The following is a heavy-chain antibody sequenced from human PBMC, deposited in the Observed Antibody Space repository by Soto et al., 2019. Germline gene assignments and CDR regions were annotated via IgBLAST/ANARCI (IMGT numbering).Heavy chain of an antibody. CDR1: GFTFSSYA. J-gene: IGHJ5*02. Sequence: GGSLRLSCAASGFTFSSYAMHWVRQAPGKGLEWVAVISYDGSNKCYADSVKGRFTISRDNSKNTLYLQMNSLRAEDTAVYYCARDGVLRYFDWLLGAWFDPWGQGTLVTVSS. CDR2: ISYDGSNK. D-gene: IGHD3-9*01. V-gene: IGHV3-30-3*01. CDR3: ARDGVLRYFDWLLGAWFDP.